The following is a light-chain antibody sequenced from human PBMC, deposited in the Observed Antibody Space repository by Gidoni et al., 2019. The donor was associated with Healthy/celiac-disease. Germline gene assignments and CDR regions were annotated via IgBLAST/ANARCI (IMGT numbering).Light chain of an antibody. J-gene: IGKJ2*01. CDR1: QSVSSY. CDR2: DAS. V-gene: IGKV3-11*01. CDR3: QQRSNWPPYT. Sequence: EFVLTQSPATLSLSPGERATLSCRASQSVSSYLAWYQQKPGQAPRLLIYDASNRATGIPARFSGSGSGTDFTLTISSIEPEDVAVYYCQQRSNWPPYTFGQGTKLEIK.